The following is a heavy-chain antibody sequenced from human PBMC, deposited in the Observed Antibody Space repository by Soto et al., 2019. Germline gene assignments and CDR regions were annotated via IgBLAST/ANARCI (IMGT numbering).Heavy chain of an antibody. J-gene: IGHJ3*02. V-gene: IGHV4-34*01. CDR1: GVSFRGYS. CDR2: INHSGST. D-gene: IGHD5-18*01. CDR3: ATPGLWSDAFDI. Sequence: SDTLSLTCAVYGVSFRGYSWGWIRQPPGKGLEWIGEINHSGSTNYNPSLKSRVTISVDTSKNQFSLKLSSVTAADTAVYYCATPGLWSDAFDIWGQGTMVT.